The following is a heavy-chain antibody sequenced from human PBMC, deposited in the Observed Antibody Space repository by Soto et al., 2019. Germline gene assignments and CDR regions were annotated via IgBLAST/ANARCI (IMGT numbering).Heavy chain of an antibody. CDR3: ASTPWERHPGYYFDY. J-gene: IGHJ4*02. CDR1: SDSVSSSSYT. CDR2: IYSSGST. V-gene: IGHV4-39*01. D-gene: IGHD1-1*01. Sequence: SETLSLTCTVSSDSVSSSSYTWGWIRQRPGKGPEWIGSIYSSGSTYYNPSVNSRVTVSVDTSKNQFSLKVTSVTAAGTALYSCASTPWERHPGYYFDYSGPGTLVTVFS.